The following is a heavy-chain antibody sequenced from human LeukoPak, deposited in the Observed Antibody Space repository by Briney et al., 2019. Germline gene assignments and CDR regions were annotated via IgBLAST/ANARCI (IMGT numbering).Heavy chain of an antibody. J-gene: IGHJ3*02. D-gene: IGHD3-22*01. CDR2: IYTSGST. CDR3: ARDIGYYDSSGYPRDAFDI. Sequence: SETLSLTCTVSGGSISSYYWSWIRQPAGKGLEWIGRIYTSGSTNYNPSLKSRVTMSVDTSKNQISLKLSSVTAADTAVYYCARDIGYYDSSGYPRDAFDIWGQGTMVTVSS. V-gene: IGHV4-4*07. CDR1: GGSISSYY.